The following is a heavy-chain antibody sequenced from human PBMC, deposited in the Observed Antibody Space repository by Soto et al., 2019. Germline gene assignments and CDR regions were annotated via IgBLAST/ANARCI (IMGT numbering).Heavy chain of an antibody. CDR2: IIPIFGTA. CDR3: ARDRGPSSRSYPYWFDT. V-gene: IGHV1-69*12. J-gene: IGHJ5*02. Sequence: QVQLVQSGAEVKKPGSSVKVSCKASGGTFSSYAITWVRQAPGQGLEWMGGIIPIFGTANYAQKFQARVTTPADESTSTAYMELSSLWSEDTAVYYCARDRGPSSRSYPYWFDTWGQGTLVTVSS. CDR1: GGTFSSYA. D-gene: IGHD3-22*01.